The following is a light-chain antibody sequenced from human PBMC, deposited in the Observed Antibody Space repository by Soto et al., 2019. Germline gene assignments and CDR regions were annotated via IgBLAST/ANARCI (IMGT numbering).Light chain of an antibody. V-gene: IGLV1-40*01. J-gene: IGLJ2*01. CDR1: SSNIGAGYD. Sequence: QSVLTQPPSVSGAPGQRVTISCTGSSSNIGAGYDVHWYQQLPGTAPKLLIYGNSNRPSGVPDRFSGSNSGTSASLAITGLQAEDEADYYCQSYDSSLSGSVVFGGGTKFTVL. CDR2: GNS. CDR3: QSYDSSLSGSVV.